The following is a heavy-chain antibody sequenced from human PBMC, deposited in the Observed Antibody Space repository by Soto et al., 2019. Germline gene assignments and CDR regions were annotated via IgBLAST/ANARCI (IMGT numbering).Heavy chain of an antibody. CDR3: ARGNDWKSSTFDV. J-gene: IGHJ3*01. Sequence: QVQLQESGPGLVKPSETLSLTCTVAGGSLTDHYWNWFRQSPGKGLHWIGYVYYNGVTNYNPSLKSRVTMSVDTSKNPFSLNVRSVTAADTAVYYCARGNDWKSSTFDVWGQGTMVSVSS. D-gene: IGHD2-21*01. V-gene: IGHV4-59*11. CDR2: VYYNGVT. CDR1: GGSLTDHY.